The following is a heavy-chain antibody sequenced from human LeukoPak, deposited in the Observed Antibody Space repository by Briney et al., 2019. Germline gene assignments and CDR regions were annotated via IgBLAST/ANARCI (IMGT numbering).Heavy chain of an antibody. CDR1: GFTFSSYG. Sequence: GGSLRLPCAASGFTFSSYGMHWVRQAPGKGLEWVAVISYDGSNKYYTDSVKGRFTISRDNSKNTLYLQMNSLRAEDTAVYYCARRVTTGSYFDLWGRGTLVTVSS. J-gene: IGHJ2*01. CDR3: ARRVTTGSYFDL. V-gene: IGHV3-30*03. CDR2: ISYDGSNK. D-gene: IGHD4-17*01.